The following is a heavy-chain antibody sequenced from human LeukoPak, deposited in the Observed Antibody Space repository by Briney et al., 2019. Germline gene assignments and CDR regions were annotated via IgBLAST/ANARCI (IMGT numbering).Heavy chain of an antibody. CDR3: ARDQGYSSGWYSDPFDY. J-gene: IGHJ4*02. Sequence: GGSLRLSCAASGFTFSTYAMTWVRQVPGKGLECVSIISGSGDTYYADSVKGRFTISRDNAKNSLYLQMNSLRAEDTAVYYCARDQGYSSGWYSDPFDYWGQGTLVTVSS. CDR2: ISGSGDT. V-gene: IGHV3-21*01. D-gene: IGHD6-19*01. CDR1: GFTFSTYA.